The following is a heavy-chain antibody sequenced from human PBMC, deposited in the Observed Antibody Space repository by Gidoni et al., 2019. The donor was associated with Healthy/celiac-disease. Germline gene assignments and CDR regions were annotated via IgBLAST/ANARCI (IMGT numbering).Heavy chain of an antibody. CDR2: IWYDGSNK. CDR1: GFTFRSYG. CDR3: ARACGGDCYPALDY. D-gene: IGHD2-21*02. Sequence: QVQLVESGGGVVQPGRSLRLSCAASGFTFRSYGMHWVRQAPGKGLEWVAVIWYDGSNKYYADSVKGRFTISRDNSKNTLYLQMNSLRAEDTAVYYCARACGGDCYPALDYWGQGTLVTVSS. V-gene: IGHV3-33*01. J-gene: IGHJ4*02.